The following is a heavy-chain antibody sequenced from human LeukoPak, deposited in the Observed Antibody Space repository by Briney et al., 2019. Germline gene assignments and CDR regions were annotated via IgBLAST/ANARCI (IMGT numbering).Heavy chain of an antibody. CDR3: AKQGGRSHTYYYYYMDV. Sequence: GRSLRLSCAASGFTFSSYAMSWVRQAPGKGLEWVSAISGSGGSTYYADSVKGRFTISRDNYQNTLYLQMNSLRAEDTAVYYCAKQGGRSHTYYYYYMDVWGTGTTVTVPS. CDR1: GFTFSSYA. CDR2: ISGSGGST. J-gene: IGHJ6*03. D-gene: IGHD2-15*01. V-gene: IGHV3-23*01.